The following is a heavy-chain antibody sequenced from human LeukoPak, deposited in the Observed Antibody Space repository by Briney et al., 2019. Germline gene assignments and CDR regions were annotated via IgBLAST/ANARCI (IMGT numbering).Heavy chain of an antibody. CDR2: INPNSGDT. J-gene: IGHJ4*02. Sequence: ASVTVSCKATGYNFTGYYIHWVRQAPGQGLEWMGWINPNSGDTYYVQKLQGRVTMTRDTSNNTAYMELRRLRYDDTALYFCARLTDHWGQGTLVTVSS. V-gene: IGHV1-2*02. CDR1: GYNFTGYY. CDR3: ARLTDH.